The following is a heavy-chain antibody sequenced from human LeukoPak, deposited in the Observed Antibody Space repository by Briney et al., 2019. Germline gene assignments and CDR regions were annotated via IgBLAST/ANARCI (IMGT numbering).Heavy chain of an antibody. J-gene: IGHJ5*02. CDR2: IIPIFGTA. V-gene: IGHV1-69*01. CDR3: ARVQVGSYDFWSGSLNWFDP. Sequence: SVKVSCKASGDTFSSYAISWVRQAPGQGLEWMGGIIPIFGTANYAQKFQGRVTITADESTSTAYMELSSLRSEDTAVYYCARVQVGSYDFWSGSLNWFDPWGQGTLVTVSS. CDR1: GDTFSSYA. D-gene: IGHD3-3*01.